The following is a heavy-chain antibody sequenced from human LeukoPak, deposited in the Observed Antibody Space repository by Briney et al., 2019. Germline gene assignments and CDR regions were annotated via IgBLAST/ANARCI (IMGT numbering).Heavy chain of an antibody. CDR2: IYHSGST. D-gene: IGHD2-15*01. Sequence: PSETLSLTCTVSGGSISSYSWSWIRQPPGKGLEWIGYIYHSGSTYYNPSLKSRVTISVDRSKNQFSLKLSSVTAADTAVYYCARAGGSLTLDYWGQGTLVTVSS. V-gene: IGHV4-30-2*01. CDR3: ARAGGSLTLDY. CDR1: GGSISSYS. J-gene: IGHJ4*02.